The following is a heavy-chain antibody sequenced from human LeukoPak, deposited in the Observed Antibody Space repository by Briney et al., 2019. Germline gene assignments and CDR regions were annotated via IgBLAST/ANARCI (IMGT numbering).Heavy chain of an antibody. D-gene: IGHD4-17*01. J-gene: IGHJ4*02. V-gene: IGHV4-31*03. Sequence: SETLSLTCTVSGGSISSGGYYWSWIRQHPGKGLEWIGYIYYSGSIYYNPSLKSRVTISVDTSKNQFSLKLSSVTAADTAVYYCARAHDYGPDYWGQGTLVTVSS. CDR2: IYYSGSI. CDR1: GGSISSGGYY. CDR3: ARAHDYGPDY.